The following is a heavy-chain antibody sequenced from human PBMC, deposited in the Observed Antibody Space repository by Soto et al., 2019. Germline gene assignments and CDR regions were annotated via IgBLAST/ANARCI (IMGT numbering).Heavy chain of an antibody. Sequence: QVQLVQSGAEVKKPGASVKVSCKASGYTFTSYDINWVRQATGQGLEWMGWMNPNSGNTGYAQKFQGRVTMTRNTSMSTADMELSSLRSEDTAVYYCAREHSSSWRFDYWGQGTLVTVSS. CDR2: MNPNSGNT. CDR3: AREHSSSWRFDY. V-gene: IGHV1-8*01. D-gene: IGHD6-13*01. J-gene: IGHJ4*02. CDR1: GYTFTSYD.